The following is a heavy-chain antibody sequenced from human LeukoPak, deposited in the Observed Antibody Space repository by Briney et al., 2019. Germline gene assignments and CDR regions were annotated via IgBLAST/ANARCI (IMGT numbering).Heavy chain of an antibody. V-gene: IGHV1-18*01. CDR1: GYTFTNYG. Sequence: ASVKVSCKASGYTFTNYGISWVRRAPGRGLEWMGWISGNNDKKYSQRFQGRVTMTTDTATSTAYMELRNLRSDDTAVYYCARSSSYYDSSGYGYWGQGTLVTVSS. CDR2: ISGNNDK. D-gene: IGHD3-22*01. CDR3: ARSSSYYDSSGYGY. J-gene: IGHJ4*02.